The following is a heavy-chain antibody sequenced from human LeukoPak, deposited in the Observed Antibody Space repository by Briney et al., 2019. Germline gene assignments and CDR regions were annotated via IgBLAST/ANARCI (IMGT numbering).Heavy chain of an antibody. CDR3: ARPSRPYRSSEYFQH. D-gene: IGHD6-13*01. J-gene: IGHJ1*01. Sequence: GGSLRLSCAASGFTFSSYEMNWVRQVPVNGLEWISYISSSGSTIYYADSVKGRFTISRDNAKNSLYLQMNSLRAEDTAVYYCARPSRPYRSSEYFQHWGQGTLVIVSS. CDR2: ISSSGSTI. V-gene: IGHV3-48*03. CDR1: GFTFSSYE.